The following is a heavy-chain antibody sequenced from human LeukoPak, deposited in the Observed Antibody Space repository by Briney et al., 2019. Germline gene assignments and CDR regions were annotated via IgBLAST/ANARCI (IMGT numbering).Heavy chain of an antibody. CDR2: IYYNGDT. D-gene: IGHD6-13*01. CDR1: GGSIGSSTYY. Sequence: SETLSLTCTVSGGSIGSSTYYWVWIRQPPGKGLEWIGSIYYNGDTYYSPSLQSRVSISVATSKNQFSLKLSSVTAADTAVYYCARHSLSSSWTKYYYYGMDVWGQGTTVTVSS. CDR3: ARHSLSSSWTKYYYYGMDV. J-gene: IGHJ6*02. V-gene: IGHV4-39*01.